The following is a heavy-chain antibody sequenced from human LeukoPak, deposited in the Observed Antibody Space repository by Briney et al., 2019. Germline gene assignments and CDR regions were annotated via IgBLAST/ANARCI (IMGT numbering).Heavy chain of an antibody. V-gene: IGHV4-39*01. J-gene: IGHJ6*03. CDR1: GGSISSSSYY. Sequence: SETLSLTCTVSGGSISSSSYYWGWIRQPPGKGLEWIGSIYYSGSTYYNPSLKSRVTISVDTSKNQFSLKLSSVTAADTAVYYCARQATGYSSSWYYYYYMDVWGKGTTVTVSS. D-gene: IGHD6-13*01. CDR2: IYYSGST. CDR3: ARQATGYSSSWYYYYYMDV.